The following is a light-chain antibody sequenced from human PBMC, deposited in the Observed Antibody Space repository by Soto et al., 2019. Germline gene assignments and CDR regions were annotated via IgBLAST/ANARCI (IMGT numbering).Light chain of an antibody. CDR2: QVS. V-gene: IGLV2-14*01. J-gene: IGLJ1*01. CDR1: SSDVGGYYY. CDR3: SSYTSSNTFYV. Sequence: QSALTQPASVSGSPGQSITISCTGTSSDVGGYYYVSWYQHHPGKAPKLMIYQVSNRPSGVSNRFSGSKSGNTASLTISGLQAEDEADYYCSSYTSSNTFYVFGTGSQGHRP.